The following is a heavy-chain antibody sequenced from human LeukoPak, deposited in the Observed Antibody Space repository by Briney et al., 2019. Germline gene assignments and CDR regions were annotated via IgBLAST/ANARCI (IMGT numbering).Heavy chain of an antibody. CDR3: AKDTTATGTGNFDY. J-gene: IGHJ4*02. V-gene: IGHV3-9*01. CDR2: INWNSSYI. D-gene: IGHD6-13*01. Sequence: GGSLRLSCAASGFIFDDYAMHWVRQVPGRGLQWVSGINWNSSYIGLADFVKGRVTISRDNAKNSLYLNMNSLRAEDTALYYCAKDTTATGTGNFDYWGQGTLVTVSS. CDR1: GFIFDDYA.